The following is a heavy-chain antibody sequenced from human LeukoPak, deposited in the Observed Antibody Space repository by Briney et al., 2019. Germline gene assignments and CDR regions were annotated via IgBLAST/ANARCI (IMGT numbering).Heavy chain of an antibody. V-gene: IGHV3-20*04. Sequence: PGGSLRLSCAASGFTFSSYGMSWVRQAPGKGLEWVSGINWNGGSTGYADSVKGRFTISRDNAKNSLYLQMNSLRAEDTALYYCARGYGSGSYYNDYWGQGTLVTVSS. J-gene: IGHJ4*02. CDR3: ARGYGSGSYYNDY. D-gene: IGHD3-10*01. CDR1: GFTFSSYG. CDR2: INWNGGST.